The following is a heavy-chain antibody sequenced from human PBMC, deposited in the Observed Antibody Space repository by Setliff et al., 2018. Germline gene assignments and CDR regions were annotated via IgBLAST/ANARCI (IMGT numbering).Heavy chain of an antibody. CDR3: ARQGAYSPPEDFYYFDY. Sequence: SGPTLVNPTQTLTLTCTFSGFSLSTSGMRVSWIRQPPGKGLEWIGEINHSGSTNYNPSLKSRVTISVDTSKNQFSLKLSSVTAADTAGYYCARQGAYSPPEDFYYFDYWGQGTLVTVSS. J-gene: IGHJ4*02. CDR2: INHSGST. D-gene: IGHD2-21*01. V-gene: IGHV4-39*01. CDR1: GFSLSTSGMR.